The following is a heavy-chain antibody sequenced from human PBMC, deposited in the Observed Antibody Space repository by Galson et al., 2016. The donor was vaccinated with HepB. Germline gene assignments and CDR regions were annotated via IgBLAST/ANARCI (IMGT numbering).Heavy chain of an antibody. CDR3: ARDRDYRRDS. Sequence: SVKVSCKASGYTFTSYGISWVRQAPGQGLEWMGWISASKGKTNYAQNLQGRVTMTTDTYTSTVYMELRSLRSDDTAVYYCARDRDYRRDSWGQGTLVTVSP. CDR2: ISASKGKT. D-gene: IGHD5-24*01. V-gene: IGHV1-18*01. J-gene: IGHJ5*01. CDR1: GYTFTSYG.